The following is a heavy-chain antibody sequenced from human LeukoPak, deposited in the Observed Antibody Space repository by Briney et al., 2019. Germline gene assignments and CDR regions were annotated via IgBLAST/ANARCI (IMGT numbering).Heavy chain of an antibody. Sequence: PGRSLRLSCAASGFTFDDYAMSWVRQAPGKGLEWVSAISGSGGSTYYADSVKGRFTISRDNSKNTLYLQMNSLRAEDTAVYYCAKEGLLWFGELLSGNWFDPWGQGTLVTVSS. CDR3: AKEGLLWFGELLSGNWFDP. J-gene: IGHJ5*02. CDR1: GFTFDDYA. V-gene: IGHV3-23*01. CDR2: ISGSGGST. D-gene: IGHD3-10*01.